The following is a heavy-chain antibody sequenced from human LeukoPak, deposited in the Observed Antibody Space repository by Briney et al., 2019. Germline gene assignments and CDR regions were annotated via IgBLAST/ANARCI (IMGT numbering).Heavy chain of an antibody. CDR1: GYTFTSYD. V-gene: IGHV1-46*01. CDR2: INPSGGST. D-gene: IGHD1-26*01. J-gene: IGHJ3*02. Sequence: ASVKVSCKASGYTFTSYDINWVRQAPGQGLEWMGIINPSGGSTSYAQKFQGRVTMTRDTSTSTVYMELSSLRSEDTAVYYCAIIDVGAPDAFDIWGQGTMVTVSS. CDR3: AIIDVGAPDAFDI.